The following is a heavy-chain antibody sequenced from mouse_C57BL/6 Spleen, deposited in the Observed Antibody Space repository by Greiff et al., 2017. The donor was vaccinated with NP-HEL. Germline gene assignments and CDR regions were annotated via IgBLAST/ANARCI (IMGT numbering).Heavy chain of an antibody. V-gene: IGHV1-50*01. Sequence: QVQLKQPGAELVKPGASVKLSCKASGYTFTSYWMQWVKQRPGQGLEWIGEIDPSDSYTNYNQKFKGKATLTVDTSSSTAYMQLSSLTSEDSAVYYCASLLQGYWGQGTTLTVSS. D-gene: IGHD1-2*01. J-gene: IGHJ2*01. CDR3: ASLLQGY. CDR1: GYTFTSYW. CDR2: IDPSDSYT.